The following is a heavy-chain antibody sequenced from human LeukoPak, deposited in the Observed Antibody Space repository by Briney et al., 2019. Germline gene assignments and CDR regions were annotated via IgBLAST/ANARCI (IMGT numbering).Heavy chain of an antibody. CDR1: GGSFSGYY. CDR2: INHSGST. D-gene: IGHD5-18*01. V-gene: IGHV4-34*01. Sequence: SETLSLTCAVYGGSFSGYYWSWIRQPPGKGLEWIGEINHSGSTNYNPSLKSRVTISVDTSKNQFFLNLRSVTSADTAVYYCARELGYGYDYWGQGTLVTVSS. J-gene: IGHJ4*02. CDR3: ARELGYGYDY.